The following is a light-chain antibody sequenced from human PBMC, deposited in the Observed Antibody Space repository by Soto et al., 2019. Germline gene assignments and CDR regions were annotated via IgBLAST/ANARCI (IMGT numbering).Light chain of an antibody. CDR2: GAS. CDR1: QSVSSSY. J-gene: IGKJ5*01. CDR3: HQYGSSPPVT. V-gene: IGKV3-20*01. Sequence: ENVLTQSPGTLSLSPGERATLSCRASQSVSSSYLAWYQQKPGQAPRLLIYGASSRATGIPDRFSGSGSGTDLTLTIIRLEPEDFAMYYCHQYGSSPPVTFGQGTRLEIK.